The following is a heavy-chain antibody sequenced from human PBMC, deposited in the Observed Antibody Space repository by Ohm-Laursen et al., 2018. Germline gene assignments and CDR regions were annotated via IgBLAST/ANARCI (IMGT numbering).Heavy chain of an antibody. CDR2: INHSGRT. D-gene: IGHD2-2*01. CDR3: ARNTSCADY. CDR1: GGSFSGYY. V-gene: IGHV4-34*01. Sequence: GTLSLTCAVYGGSFSGYYWSWIRQPPGKGLEWIGEINHSGRTNYNPSLKSRVTISVDTSKNQFSLKLSSVTAADTAVYYCARNTSCADYWGQGTLVTVSS. J-gene: IGHJ4*02.